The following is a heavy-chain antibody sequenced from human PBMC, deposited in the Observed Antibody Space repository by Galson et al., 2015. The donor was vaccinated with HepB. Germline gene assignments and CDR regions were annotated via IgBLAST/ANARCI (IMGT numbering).Heavy chain of an antibody. CDR1: GFTFSSYG. J-gene: IGHJ5*02. V-gene: IGHV3-30*18. CDR3: AKDLRWIQLANWFDP. Sequence: SLRLSCAASGFTFSSYGMHWVRQAPGKGLEWVAVISYDGSNKYYADSVKGRFTISRDNSKNTLYLQMNSLRAEDTAVYYCAKDLRWIQLANWFDPWGQGTLVTVSS. D-gene: IGHD5-18*01. CDR2: ISYDGSNK.